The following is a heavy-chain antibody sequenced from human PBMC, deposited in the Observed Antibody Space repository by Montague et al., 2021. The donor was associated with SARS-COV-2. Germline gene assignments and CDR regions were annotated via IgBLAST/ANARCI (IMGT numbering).Heavy chain of an antibody. V-gene: IGHV4-34*01. CDR1: GGSFSGYY. J-gene: IGHJ6*02. CDR2: ISHSGST. Sequence: SETLSLTCAVYGGSFSGYYWSWIRQPPGKGLEWIGEISHSGSTNYNPSLKSRVTISVDTSKNQFSLKLSSVTAADTAVYYCARFAYRLIFFRCYYCMDVWGQGTTVTVSS. CDR3: ARFAYRLIFFRCYYCMDV. D-gene: IGHD3/OR15-3a*01.